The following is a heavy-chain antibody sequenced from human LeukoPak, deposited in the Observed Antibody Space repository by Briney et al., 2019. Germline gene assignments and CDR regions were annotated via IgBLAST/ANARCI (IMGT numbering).Heavy chain of an antibody. CDR2: ISSYNGNT. Sequence: ASVKVSCKASGYTFTSYGISWVRQAPGQGLEWMGWISSYNGNTNYAQKLQGRVTMTTDTSTSTAYMELRSLRSDDTAVYYCARVGSPDSENSGWKLFFDYWGQGTLVTVSS. D-gene: IGHD6-19*01. CDR1: GYTFTSYG. V-gene: IGHV1-18*01. CDR3: ARVGSPDSENSGWKLFFDY. J-gene: IGHJ4*02.